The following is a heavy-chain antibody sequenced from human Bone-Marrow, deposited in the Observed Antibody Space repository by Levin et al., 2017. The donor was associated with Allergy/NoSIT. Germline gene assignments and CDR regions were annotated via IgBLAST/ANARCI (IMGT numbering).Heavy chain of an antibody. J-gene: IGHJ4*02. D-gene: IGHD1-14*01. Sequence: LSLTCAASGFTFDDYTMQWGRQAPGKGLEWVALNSWDGNSTYYGDPVQGRVTIAREKSKNSLYLQMNSLRTEATALYYCSAELTDSPVYFASWGQGTLVTVSS. CDR2: NSWDGNST. V-gene: IGHV3-43*01. CDR1: GFTFDDYT. CDR3: SAELTDSPVYFAS.